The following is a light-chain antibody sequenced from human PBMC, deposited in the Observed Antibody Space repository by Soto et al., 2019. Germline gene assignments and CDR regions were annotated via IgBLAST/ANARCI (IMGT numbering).Light chain of an antibody. CDR1: SSDVGAYNY. CDR2: EVT. CDR3: NSYTTLSNRV. Sequence: QSVLTQPASVSGSPGQSITISWTGTSSDVGAYNYVSWYQQHPGKAPKLLIYEVTNRPSGVSNRFSGSKSGNTASLTISGLQAEDEADYYCNSYTTLSNRVFGTGTKVTAL. J-gene: IGLJ1*01. V-gene: IGLV2-14*01.